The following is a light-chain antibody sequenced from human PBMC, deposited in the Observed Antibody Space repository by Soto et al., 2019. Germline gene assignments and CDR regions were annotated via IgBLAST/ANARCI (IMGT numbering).Light chain of an antibody. Sequence: QSVLTQPASVSGSPGQSITISCTGTSSDVGGYNYVSWYQQHPGKAPKLMIYDVSNRPSGVSNRFSGSKSGNTASLTISGLQDEDEADYYCSSYTSSSTNWVFGGGTKVTVL. CDR3: SSYTSSSTNWV. CDR1: SSDVGGYNY. CDR2: DVS. V-gene: IGLV2-14*01. J-gene: IGLJ3*02.